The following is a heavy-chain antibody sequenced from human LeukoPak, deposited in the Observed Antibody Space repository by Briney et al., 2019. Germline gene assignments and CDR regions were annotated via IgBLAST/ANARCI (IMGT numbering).Heavy chain of an antibody. CDR3: AKGRSEGSETYYPSFDD. V-gene: IGHV3-23*01. CDR1: GFTFNTYA. J-gene: IGHJ4*02. D-gene: IGHD3-10*01. Sequence: QPGGSLRLSCAASGFTFNTYAMSWVRLAPGRGLEWIASISGSAVSTYHAGSVRGRFTISRDNSQSTLYLQMNSLTADDTALYYCAKGRSEGSETYYPSFDDWGQGTLVTVSS. CDR2: ISGSAVST.